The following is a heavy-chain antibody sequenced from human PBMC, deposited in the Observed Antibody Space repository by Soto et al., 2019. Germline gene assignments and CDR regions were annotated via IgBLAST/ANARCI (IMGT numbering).Heavy chain of an antibody. CDR2: IYYSGST. CDR1: GGSISSYY. V-gene: IGHV4-59*01. Sequence: PSETLSLTCTVSGGSISSYYWSWIRQPPGKGLEWIGYIYYSGSTNYNPSLKSRVTISVDTSKNQFSLKLSSVTAADTAVYYCARDLRGYSYCSYYYGMDVWGQGTTVTVSS. D-gene: IGHD5-18*01. CDR3: ARDLRGYSYCSYYYGMDV. J-gene: IGHJ6*02.